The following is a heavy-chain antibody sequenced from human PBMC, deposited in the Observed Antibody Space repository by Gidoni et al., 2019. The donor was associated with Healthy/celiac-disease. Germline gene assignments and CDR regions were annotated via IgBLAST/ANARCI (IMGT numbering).Heavy chain of an antibody. CDR2: INPSGGST. J-gene: IGHJ6*02. D-gene: IGHD3-9*01. Sequence: QVQLVQSGAEVKKPGASVKVSCKASGYTFPSYYMHWVRQPPGHGLEWMGIINPSGGSTSYAQKFQGRVTMTRDTSTSTVYMELSSLRSEDTAVYYCARDADDILTGYYNVEHQQEPTGGYYYYYGMDVWGQGTTVTVSS. CDR1: GYTFPSYY. V-gene: IGHV1-46*01. CDR3: ARDADDILTGYYNVEHQQEPTGGYYYYYGMDV.